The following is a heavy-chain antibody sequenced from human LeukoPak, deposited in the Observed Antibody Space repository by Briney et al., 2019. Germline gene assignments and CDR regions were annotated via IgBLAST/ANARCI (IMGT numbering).Heavy chain of an antibody. CDR2: IYCSGST. J-gene: IGHJ3*02. Sequence: SSETLSLTCTVSGGSISSSSYYWGWIRQPPGKGLEWIGSIYCSGSTYYNPSLKSRVTISVDTSKNQFSLKLSSVTAADTAVYYCAQNYYDSSGPVKIWGQGTMVTVSS. D-gene: IGHD3-22*01. V-gene: IGHV4-39*07. CDR3: AQNYYDSSGPVKI. CDR1: GGSISSSSYY.